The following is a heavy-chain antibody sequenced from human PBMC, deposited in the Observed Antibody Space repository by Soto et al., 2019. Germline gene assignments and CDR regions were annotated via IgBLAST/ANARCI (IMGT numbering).Heavy chain of an antibody. J-gene: IGHJ4*02. D-gene: IGHD2-2*01. CDR2: ISYDGSNK. V-gene: IGHV3-30-3*01. Sequence: QVQLVESGGGVVQPGRSLRLSCAASGFTFSSYAMHWVRQAPGKGLEWVAVISYDGSNKYYADSVKGRFTISRDNSKNTLYLQMNSLRAEDTAVYYCARDLGKSTSCFAYWGQGTLVTVSS. CDR3: ARDLGKSTSCFAY. CDR1: GFTFSSYA.